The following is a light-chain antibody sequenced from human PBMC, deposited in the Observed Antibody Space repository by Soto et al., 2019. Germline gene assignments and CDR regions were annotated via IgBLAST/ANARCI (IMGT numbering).Light chain of an antibody. CDR1: QSIRSS. CDR2: AAS. Sequence: DIQMTQSPSSLSASAGDRVTITCRASQSIRSSLNWYQHKPGKAPQLLIYAASTLQSGVPSRFSGSGSGTDFTLTITSLQPEDFATYFCQQSYTTPYTFGQGTKVDIK. V-gene: IGKV1-39*01. J-gene: IGKJ2*01. CDR3: QQSYTTPYT.